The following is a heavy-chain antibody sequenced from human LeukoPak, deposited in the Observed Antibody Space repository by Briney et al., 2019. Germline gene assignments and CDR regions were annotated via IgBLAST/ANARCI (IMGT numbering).Heavy chain of an antibody. CDR2: INPNSGGT. Sequence: ASVKCSCKASGYTFTGFYIHWVRQAPGQGLEWMGWINPNSGGTNYAQKFQGRVTMTRDTSISTAYMGLSRLTSADTAIYYCARDWFVDSGDDPFPFDYWGQGTLVSVSS. D-gene: IGHD5-12*01. V-gene: IGHV1-2*02. CDR3: ARDWFVDSGDDPFPFDY. CDR1: GYTFTGFY. J-gene: IGHJ4*02.